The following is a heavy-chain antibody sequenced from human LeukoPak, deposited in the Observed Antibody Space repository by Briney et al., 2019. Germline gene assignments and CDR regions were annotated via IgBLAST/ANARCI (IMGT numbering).Heavy chain of an antibody. Sequence: SVKVSCEASGGTFSSYAISWVRQAPGQGLEWMGRIIPIFGTANYAQKFQGRVTITTDESTSTAYMELSSLRSEDTAVYYCARKLRRRYDILTGSLHSEDDAFDIWGQGTMVTVSS. CDR1: GGTFSSYA. CDR3: ARKLRRRYDILTGSLHSEDDAFDI. D-gene: IGHD3-9*01. CDR2: IIPIFGTA. V-gene: IGHV1-69*05. J-gene: IGHJ3*02.